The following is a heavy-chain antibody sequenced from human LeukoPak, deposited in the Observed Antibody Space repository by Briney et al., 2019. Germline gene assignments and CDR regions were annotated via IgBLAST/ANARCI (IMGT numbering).Heavy chain of an antibody. Sequence: ASVKVSCKASGYTFTGYYMHWVRQAPGQGGEGRGWINTKSGGTNYAQKFQGRVTMSRDTSISTAYMELSRLRSDDTAVYYCAREETVVTRSHYYYYGMDVWGQGTTVTVSS. CDR3: AREETVVTRSHYYYYGMDV. J-gene: IGHJ6*02. D-gene: IGHD4-23*01. CDR2: INTKSGGT. CDR1: GYTFTGYY. V-gene: IGHV1-2*02.